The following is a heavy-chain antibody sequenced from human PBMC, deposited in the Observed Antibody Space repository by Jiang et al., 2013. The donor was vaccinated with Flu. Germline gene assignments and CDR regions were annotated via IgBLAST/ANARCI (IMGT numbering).Heavy chain of an antibody. CDR1: GDSISSAGYY. Sequence: PGLVKPSQTLSLICNVSGDSISSAGYYWTWIRQHPGKGLEWIGYILYSGSTYYNPSLESRLSISIDMTNNQFSLNLSSVTAADTAVYYCARSEWGENAFDIWGQGTLVTVSS. CDR2: ILYSGST. V-gene: IGHV4-31*03. J-gene: IGHJ3*02. CDR3: ARSEWGENAFDI. D-gene: IGHD3-16*01.